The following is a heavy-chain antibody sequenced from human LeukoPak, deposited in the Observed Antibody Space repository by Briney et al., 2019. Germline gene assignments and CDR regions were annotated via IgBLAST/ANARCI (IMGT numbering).Heavy chain of an antibody. CDR1: GFTFSSYA. V-gene: IGHV3-23*01. D-gene: IGHD3-10*01. J-gene: IGHJ4*02. CDR3: AKAYYGSGSYYPEYYFAY. Sequence: GGSLGLSCAASGFTFSSYAMSWVRQAPGKGRECVSSISGSGGSTYYARSVKGRFTISRDNSTNTLYLQMNSLRAEDTAVYYCAKAYYGSGSYYPEYYFAYWGPGTLVTVSS. CDR2: ISGSGGST.